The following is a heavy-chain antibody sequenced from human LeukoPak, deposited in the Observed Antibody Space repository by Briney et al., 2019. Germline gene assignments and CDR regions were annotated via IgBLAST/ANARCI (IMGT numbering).Heavy chain of an antibody. D-gene: IGHD5-24*01. J-gene: IGHJ4*02. CDR1: RFTFTSYG. Sequence: GGSLRLSCAASRFTFTSYGMHWVRQAPGKGLEWVAFIRYDGSNKYYADSVKGRFTISRDNSKNTLYLQMNSLRAEDTAVYYCAKVDGYNVGYWGQGTLVTVSS. V-gene: IGHV3-30*02. CDR3: AKVDGYNVGY. CDR2: IRYDGSNK.